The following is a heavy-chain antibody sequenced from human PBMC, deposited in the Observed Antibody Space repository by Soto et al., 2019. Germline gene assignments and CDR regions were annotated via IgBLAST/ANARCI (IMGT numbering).Heavy chain of an antibody. J-gene: IGHJ6*02. D-gene: IGHD2-2*01. V-gene: IGHV3-21*01. CDR2: ISSSSSYI. Sequence: PGGSLRLSWAASGFTFSSYSMNWVRQAPGKGLEWVSSISSSSSYIYYADSVNGRFTISRDNAKNSLYLQMNSLRAEDTAVYYCASLGEVPAEDYYYYGMDVWGQGTTVTVSS. CDR1: GFTFSSYS. CDR3: ASLGEVPAEDYYYYGMDV.